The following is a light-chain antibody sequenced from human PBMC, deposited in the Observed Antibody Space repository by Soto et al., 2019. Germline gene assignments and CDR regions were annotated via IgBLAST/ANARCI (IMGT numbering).Light chain of an antibody. CDR1: SSDVGIYNR. J-gene: IGLJ2*01. Sequence: QSALTQPASVSGSPGQSITISCTGISSDVGIYNRVSWYQRHPDKAPKLMIYEDIRRPSGVSNRFSGSKSGNTASLTISGLQAEDEADYYCWSYAGSSTYVIFGGGTKVTVL. CDR3: WSYAGSSTYVI. V-gene: IGLV2-23*01. CDR2: EDI.